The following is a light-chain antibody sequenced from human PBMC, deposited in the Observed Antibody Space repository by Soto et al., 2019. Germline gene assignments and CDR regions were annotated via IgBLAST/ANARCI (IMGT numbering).Light chain of an antibody. J-gene: IGLJ3*02. Sequence: QSVLTQPASVSGSPGQSVTISCTGASSDVGGHNYVSWYQQHPGIAPRLVIYEVSNRPSGVPNRFSGSKSDNTASLTISGLQAEDEADYYCTSYSSTSTPWVFGGGTKLTVL. CDR2: EVS. CDR3: TSYSSTSTPWV. CDR1: SSDVGGHNY. V-gene: IGLV2-14*01.